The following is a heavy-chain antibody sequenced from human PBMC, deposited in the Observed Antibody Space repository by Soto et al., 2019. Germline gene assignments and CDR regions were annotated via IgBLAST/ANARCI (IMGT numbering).Heavy chain of an antibody. V-gene: IGHV1-2*04. Sequence: GASVKVSCKASGYTFTGYYMHWVRQAPGQGLEWMGWINPNSGGTNYAQKFQGWVTMTRDTSISTAYMELSRLRSDDTAVYYCARGQVRIAAAGRTIFDYWGQGTLVTVSS. CDR2: INPNSGGT. J-gene: IGHJ4*02. CDR1: GYTFTGYY. CDR3: ARGQVRIAAAGRTIFDY. D-gene: IGHD6-13*01.